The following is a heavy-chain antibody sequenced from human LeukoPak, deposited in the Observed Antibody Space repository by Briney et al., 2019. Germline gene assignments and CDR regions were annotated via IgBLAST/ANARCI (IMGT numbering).Heavy chain of an antibody. CDR2: IRDDGSNK. CDR3: AKGEDSSGYFFLSGAEYFQH. CDR1: GFTFSSYG. D-gene: IGHD3-22*01. V-gene: IGHV3-30*02. Sequence: GGSLRLSCAASGFTFSSYGMHWVRQAPGKGLEWVAFIRDDGSNKYYADSVKGRFTISRDNSKNTLYLQMNSLRAEDAAVYYCAKGEDSSGYFFLSGAEYFQHWGQGTLVTVSS. J-gene: IGHJ1*01.